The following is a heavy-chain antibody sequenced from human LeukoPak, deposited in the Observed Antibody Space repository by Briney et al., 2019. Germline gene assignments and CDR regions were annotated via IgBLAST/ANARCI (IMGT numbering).Heavy chain of an antibody. Sequence: GGSLRLSCAASGFTFSTYWMNWVRQAPGKGLEWVSYISSSSSTIYYADSVKGRFTISRDDAKNSLYLQMNSLRAEDTAVYYCARDLGSTSCYLDYWGQGTLVTVSS. V-gene: IGHV3-48*01. CDR2: ISSSSSTI. D-gene: IGHD2-2*01. CDR3: ARDLGSTSCYLDY. J-gene: IGHJ4*02. CDR1: GFTFSTYW.